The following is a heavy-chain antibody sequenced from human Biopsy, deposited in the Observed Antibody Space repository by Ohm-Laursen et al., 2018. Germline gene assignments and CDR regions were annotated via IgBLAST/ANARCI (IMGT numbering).Heavy chain of an antibody. CDR3: ATGPKRLTGTSYFES. V-gene: IGHV4-4*07. J-gene: IGHJ4*02. CDR2: LYTSGDT. Sequence: PGTLSLTWPVSGGSLSSYSWSWVRQSAGKGLEWIGRLYTSGDTNYNPSLKSRVSVSEDTSRRQFSLRLTSVTAADTAVYYCATGPKRLTGTSYFESWGRGILVTVSS. CDR1: GGSLSSYS. D-gene: IGHD1-7*01.